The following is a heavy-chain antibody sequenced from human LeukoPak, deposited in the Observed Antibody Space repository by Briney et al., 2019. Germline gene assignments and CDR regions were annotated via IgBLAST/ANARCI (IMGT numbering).Heavy chain of an antibody. Sequence: SETLSLTCTVSGGSISSYYWSWIRQPAGEGLEWIGRIYTSGSTNYNPSLRSRVTMSVDTSKNQFSLKLCSVTAADTAVYYCARCAFWSGYADWFDPWGQGTLVTVSS. CDR2: IYTSGST. D-gene: IGHD3-3*01. CDR3: ARCAFWSGYADWFDP. J-gene: IGHJ5*02. CDR1: GGSISSYY. V-gene: IGHV4-4*07.